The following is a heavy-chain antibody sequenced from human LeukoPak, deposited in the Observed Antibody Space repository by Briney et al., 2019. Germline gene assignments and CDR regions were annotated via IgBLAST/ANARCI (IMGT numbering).Heavy chain of an antibody. CDR3: ARDLYSSSWYGAFDI. D-gene: IGHD6-13*01. Sequence: GSSVKISCKASGGTFSSYAISWVRQAPGQGLEWMGGIIPIFGTANYAQKFQGRVTITTDESTSTAYMELSSLRSEGTAVYYCARDLYSSSWYGAFDIWGQGTMVTVSS. CDR2: IIPIFGTA. V-gene: IGHV1-69*05. J-gene: IGHJ3*02. CDR1: GGTFSSYA.